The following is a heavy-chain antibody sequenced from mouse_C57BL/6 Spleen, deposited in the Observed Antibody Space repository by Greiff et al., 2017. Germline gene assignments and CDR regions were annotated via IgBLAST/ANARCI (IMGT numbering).Heavy chain of an antibody. Sequence: DVHLVESGGDLVKPGGSLQLSCAASGFTFSSYGMSWVRQTPDKRLEWVATISSGGSYTYYPDSVKGRFIISRDNAKNTLYLQMSSLKSEDTAMYYCARMDDDDVGFAYWGQGTLVTVSA. CDR2: ISSGGSYT. CDR1: GFTFSSYG. J-gene: IGHJ3*01. CDR3: ARMDDDDVGFAY. V-gene: IGHV5-6*01. D-gene: IGHD2-4*01.